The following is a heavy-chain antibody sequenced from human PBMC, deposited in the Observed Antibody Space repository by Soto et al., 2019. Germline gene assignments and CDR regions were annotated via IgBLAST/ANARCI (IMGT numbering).Heavy chain of an antibody. CDR2: ISSTTNYI. J-gene: IGHJ4*02. V-gene: IGHV3-21*06. CDR3: ARESEDLTSNFDY. Sequence: PGGSLRLSCAASGFTFTRYSMNWVRQAPGKGLEWVSSISSTTNYIYYGDSMKGRFTISRDNARNSLYLEMNSLRAEDTAVYYCARESEDLTSNFDYWGQGTLVTVSS. CDR1: GFTFTRYS.